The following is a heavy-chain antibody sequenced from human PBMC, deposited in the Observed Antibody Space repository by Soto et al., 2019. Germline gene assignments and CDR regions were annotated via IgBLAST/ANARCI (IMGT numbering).Heavy chain of an antibody. V-gene: IGHV4-31*03. CDR1: GGSIGTGSYY. J-gene: IGHJ4*02. D-gene: IGHD5-12*01. CDR3: ARESCCGRGYSGYGFDF. Sequence: SETLSLTCTVSGGSIGTGSYYWSWIRQHPGKGLEWIGYIYYSVSTYYKSSLRSRVTISLDTSKNRFSLNLSSVTAADTAVYFFARESCCGRGYSGYGFDFWGQVYPVTVSS. CDR2: IYYSVST.